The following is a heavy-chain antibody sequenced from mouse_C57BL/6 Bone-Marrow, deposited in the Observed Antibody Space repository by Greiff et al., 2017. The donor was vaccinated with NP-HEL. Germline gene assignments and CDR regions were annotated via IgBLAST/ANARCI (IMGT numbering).Heavy chain of an antibody. V-gene: IGHV1-54*01. CDR1: GYAFTNYL. CDR2: INPGSGGT. CDR3: ARGMRDAMDY. Sequence: VQLQQSGAELVRPGTSVKVSCKASGYAFTNYLIERVKQRPGPGLEWIGVINPGSGGTNYNEKFKGKATLTADKSSSTDYMQLSSLTSEDSAVYFCARGMRDAMDYWGQGTSVTVSS. J-gene: IGHJ4*01.